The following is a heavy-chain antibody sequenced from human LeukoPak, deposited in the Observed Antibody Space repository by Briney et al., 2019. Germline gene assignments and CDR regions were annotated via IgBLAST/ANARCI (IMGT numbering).Heavy chain of an antibody. CDR2: INHSGST. Sequence: SETLSLTCAVHGWSFSGYYLSWIRQPPGKGLEWIGEINHSGSTNYNPSLKSQVTISVDTSKNQFSLKLSSVTAADTAVYYCARGRRITMIVVVTLDAFDIWGQGTMVTVSS. CDR1: GWSFSGYY. D-gene: IGHD3-22*01. J-gene: IGHJ3*02. V-gene: IGHV4-34*01. CDR3: ARGRRITMIVVVTLDAFDI.